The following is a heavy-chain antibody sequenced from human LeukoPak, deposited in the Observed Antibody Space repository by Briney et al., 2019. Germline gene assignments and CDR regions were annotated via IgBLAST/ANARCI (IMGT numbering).Heavy chain of an antibody. Sequence: TGGSLRLSCAASGLTFSTYSLNWVRQAPGKGLEWVSSISPSSTYIYYADSVEGRFTISRDNAKNSVYLQMNSLGAEDTAVYYCATPLYGSGKVYWGQGTLVTVSS. CDR1: GLTFSTYS. CDR3: ATPLYGSGKVY. CDR2: ISPSSTYI. J-gene: IGHJ4*02. V-gene: IGHV3-21*01. D-gene: IGHD3-10*01.